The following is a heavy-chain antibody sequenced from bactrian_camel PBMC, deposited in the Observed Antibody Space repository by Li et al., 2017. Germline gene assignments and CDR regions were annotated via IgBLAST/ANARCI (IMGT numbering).Heavy chain of an antibody. D-gene: IGHD5*01. V-gene: IGHV3S53*01. CDR2: IVFGGST. CDR3: AADDAYCTYDCYSGSWGTPASDSGY. Sequence: HVQLVESGGGSVETGGSLKLSCTTSGAPFDDGDMGWYRQAPGIECKLISTIVFGGSTFYSDSVKGRFTISHDKSKNTVDLQMDNLKPEDTAKYYCAADDAYCTYDCYSGSWGTPASDSGYWGQGTQVTVS. CDR1: GAPFDDGD. J-gene: IGHJ6*01.